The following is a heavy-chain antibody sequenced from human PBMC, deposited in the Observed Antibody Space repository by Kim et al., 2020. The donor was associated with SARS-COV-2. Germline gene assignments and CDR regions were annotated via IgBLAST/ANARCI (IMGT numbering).Heavy chain of an antibody. V-gene: IGHV4-59*01. CDR3: ARGAAAGTRSAFDI. CDR2: IYYSGST. D-gene: IGHD6-13*01. J-gene: IGHJ3*02. CDR1: GGSISSYY. Sequence: SETLSLTCTVSGGSISSYYWSWIRQPPGKGLEWIGYIYYSGSTNYNPSLKSRVTISVDTSKNQFSLKLSSVTAADTAVYYCARGAAAGTRSAFDIWGQGTMVTVSS.